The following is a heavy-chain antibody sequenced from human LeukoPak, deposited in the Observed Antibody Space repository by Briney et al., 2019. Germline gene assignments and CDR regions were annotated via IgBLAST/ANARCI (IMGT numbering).Heavy chain of an antibody. CDR3: ARDRGYYGSGSYYH. V-gene: IGHV3-30*04. J-gene: IGHJ5*02. CDR1: GFTFSSYA. D-gene: IGHD3-10*01. Sequence: GRSVRLSCAGSGFTFSSYAMHWVRQAPGKGLEWVAVISYDGSNKYYADSVKGRFTISRDNSKNTLYLQMNSLRAEDTPVYNCARDRGYYGSGSYYHWGQRTLVTVSS. CDR2: ISYDGSNK.